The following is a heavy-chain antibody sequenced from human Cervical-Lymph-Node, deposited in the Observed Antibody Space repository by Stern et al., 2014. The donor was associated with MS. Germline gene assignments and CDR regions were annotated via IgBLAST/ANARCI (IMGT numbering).Heavy chain of an antibody. D-gene: IGHD3-22*01. CDR1: GYTFTSYE. J-gene: IGHJ4*02. CDR3: ARRGNYDDSYGYYYSPPSDH. Sequence: QMQLVQSGAEVKKPGASVKVSCKASGYTFTSYEINWVRQTAGQGLEWMGWMNPNSGKTGYALRFQDRVTMTRDTSTRTAYMELSSLRFEDTAVYYCARRGNYDDSYGYYYSPPSDHWGQGTLVTVSS. CDR2: MNPNSGKT. V-gene: IGHV1-8*01.